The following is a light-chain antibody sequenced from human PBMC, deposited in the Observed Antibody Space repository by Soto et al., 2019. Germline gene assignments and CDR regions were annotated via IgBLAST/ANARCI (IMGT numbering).Light chain of an antibody. CDR3: QQYGSSPLT. CDR2: GAS. J-gene: IGKJ4*02. V-gene: IGKV3-20*01. CDR1: QSVSSSY. Sequence: EIVLTQSPGTLSLSPGERATLSCRASQSVSSSYLAWYQQKPGQAPRLLIYGASSRATGVPDRCSGSGSGTDFTLTISRLEPEDFAVYYCQQYGSSPLTLGGGTKVELK.